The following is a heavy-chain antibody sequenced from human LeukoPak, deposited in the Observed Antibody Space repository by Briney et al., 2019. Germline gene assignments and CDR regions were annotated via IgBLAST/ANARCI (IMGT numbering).Heavy chain of an antibody. Sequence: PGGSLRLSCAASGFTFSSYAMSWVRQAPGKGPEWVSAISGSGGSTYYADSVQGRFTISRDNSKNTLYLQMNSLRAEDTAVYYCAKGTYDSSGYYYGYYYYYGMDVWGQGATVTVSS. CDR3: AKGTYDSSGYYYGYYYYYGMDV. D-gene: IGHD3-22*01. CDR1: GFTFSSYA. V-gene: IGHV3-23*01. J-gene: IGHJ6*02. CDR2: ISGSGGST.